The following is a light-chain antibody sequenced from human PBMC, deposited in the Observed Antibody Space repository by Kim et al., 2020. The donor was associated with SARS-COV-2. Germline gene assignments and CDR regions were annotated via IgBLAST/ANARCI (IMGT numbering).Light chain of an antibody. CDR2: GKN. V-gene: IGLV3-19*01. Sequence: SSELTQDPAVSVALGQTVRITCQGDSLRKYYATWYQQKPGQAPVLLISGKNNRPSGIPDRFSGSSSGNTASLTIAGAQAEDEADYYCNSRETSHFAIFGGGTQLTVL. J-gene: IGLJ2*01. CDR1: SLRKYY. CDR3: NSRETSHFAI.